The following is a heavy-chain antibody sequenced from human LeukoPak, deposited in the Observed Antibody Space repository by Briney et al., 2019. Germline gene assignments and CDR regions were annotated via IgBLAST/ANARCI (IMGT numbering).Heavy chain of an antibody. V-gene: IGHV3-7*03. CDR2: IKLDGSEK. Sequence: GGSLRLSCAASGFTFSTYSMNWVRQAPGKGLEWVANIKLDGSEKNYVDSVKGRFTISRDNTKNSLYLQMNSLRVEDTAVFYCARDQYDTWSRRGNFDSWGQGTLVIVSS. D-gene: IGHD3-3*01. J-gene: IGHJ4*02. CDR3: ARDQYDTWSRRGNFDS. CDR1: GFTFSTYS.